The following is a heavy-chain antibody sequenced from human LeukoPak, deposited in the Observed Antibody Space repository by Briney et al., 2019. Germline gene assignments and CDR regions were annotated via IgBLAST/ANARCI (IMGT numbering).Heavy chain of an antibody. J-gene: IGHJ2*01. CDR1: GFTVSSNS. V-gene: IGHV3-53*01. CDR2: IYSGGST. CDR3: ARTYSGYSYGMYWYFDL. Sequence: GGSLRLSCAASGFTVSSNSMRWVRQAPGKGLEWVSVIYSGGSTYYADSVKGRFTISRDNSKNTLYLQMNSLRAEDTAVYYCARTYSGYSYGMYWYFDLWGRGTLVTVSS. D-gene: IGHD5-18*01.